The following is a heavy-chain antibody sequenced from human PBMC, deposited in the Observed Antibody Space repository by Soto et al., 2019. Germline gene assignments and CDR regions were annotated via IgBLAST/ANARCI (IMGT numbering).Heavy chain of an antibody. V-gene: IGHV3-72*01. CDR2: IRNKANSYTT. CDR3: ARSCLSPYDY. D-gene: IGHD1-26*01. J-gene: IGHJ4*02. Sequence: EVQLVESGGGLVQPGGSLRLSCAASGFTFSDHYMDWVRQAPGKGLEWVGRIRNKANSYTTEYAASVKGRFTISRDDSKNSLYLQMNSMKTEDTAVYDCARSCLSPYDYWGQGTLVTVSS. CDR1: GFTFSDHY.